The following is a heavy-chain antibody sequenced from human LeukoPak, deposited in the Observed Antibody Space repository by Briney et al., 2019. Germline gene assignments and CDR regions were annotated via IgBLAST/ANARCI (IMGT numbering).Heavy chain of an antibody. CDR1: GGSTSSYY. CDR2: IYTSGST. Sequence: SETLSLTCTVSGGSTSSYYWSWIRQPAGKGLEWIGRIYTSGSTNYNPSLKSRVTMSVDTSKNQFSLKLSSVTAADTAVYYCARDAYYYDSSGYSNWFDPWGQGTLVTVSS. J-gene: IGHJ5*02. V-gene: IGHV4-4*07. D-gene: IGHD3-22*01. CDR3: ARDAYYYDSSGYSNWFDP.